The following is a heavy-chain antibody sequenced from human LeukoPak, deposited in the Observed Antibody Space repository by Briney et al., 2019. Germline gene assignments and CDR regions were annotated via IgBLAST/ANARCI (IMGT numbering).Heavy chain of an antibody. CDR3: ARVREVVVPAAAIDP. J-gene: IGHJ5*02. CDR1: GYTFTGYY. CDR2: INPNSGGT. V-gene: IGHV1-2*02. D-gene: IGHD2-2*01. Sequence: ASVKVSCKASGYTFTGYYMHWVRQAPGQGLEWMGWINPNSGGTNYAQKFQGRVTMTRDTSISTAYMELSRLRSDDTAVYYCARVREVVVPAAAIDPWGQGTLVTVSS.